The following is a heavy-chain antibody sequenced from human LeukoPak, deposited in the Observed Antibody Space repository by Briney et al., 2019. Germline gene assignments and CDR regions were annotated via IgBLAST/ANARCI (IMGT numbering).Heavy chain of an antibody. CDR2: ISYDGSNK. J-gene: IGHJ4*02. V-gene: IGHV3-30*18. CDR1: GFTFSSYG. D-gene: IGHD4-23*01. Sequence: GGSLRLSCAASGFTFSSYGMHWVRQAPGKGLEWVAVISYDGSNKYYADSVEGRFTISRDNSKNTLYLQMNSLRAEDTAVYYCAKKLHWGQGTLVTVSS. CDR3: AKKLH.